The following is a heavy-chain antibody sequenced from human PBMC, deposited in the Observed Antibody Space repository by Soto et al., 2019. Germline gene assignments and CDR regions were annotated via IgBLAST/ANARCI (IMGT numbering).Heavy chain of an antibody. J-gene: IGHJ4*02. CDR1: GFTFSNHA. Sequence: LRLSCAASGFTFSNHAMNWVRQAPGKGLEWVSSISGLDGSAYYADSVRGRFTVSRDDFKDMLYLQLTSLRVEDTAVYYCAKDAAYYGERSGYYPMDHWGQGTLVTVSS. CDR2: ISGLDGSA. D-gene: IGHD3-3*01. CDR3: AKDAAYYGERSGYYPMDH. V-gene: IGHV3-23*01.